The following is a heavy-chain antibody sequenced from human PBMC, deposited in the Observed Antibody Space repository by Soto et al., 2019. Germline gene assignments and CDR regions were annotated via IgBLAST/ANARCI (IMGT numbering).Heavy chain of an antibody. V-gene: IGHV5-10-1*01. D-gene: IGHD3-3*01. Sequence: PGEALKISCKGSGYSFTSYWFSWVRQMPGKGLEWMGRIDPSDSYTNYSPSFQGHVTISADKSISTAYLQWSSLKASDTAMYYCARRVTIFGVVDYGMDVWGQGTTVTVSS. J-gene: IGHJ6*02. CDR2: IDPSDSYT. CDR3: ARRVTIFGVVDYGMDV. CDR1: GYSFTSYW.